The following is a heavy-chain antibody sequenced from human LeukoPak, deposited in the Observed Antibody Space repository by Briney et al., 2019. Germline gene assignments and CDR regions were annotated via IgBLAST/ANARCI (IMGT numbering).Heavy chain of an antibody. CDR2: TSSGGTTM. CDR1: GFTFSSYE. D-gene: IGHD3-10*01. Sequence: GGSLRLSCAASGFTFSSYEMHWVRQAPGKGLEWISYTSSGGTTMYYADSVKGRFTISRDNAKNSLYLQMNSLGAEDTAVYYCARAGPGSGGFLFDYWGQGTLVTVSS. J-gene: IGHJ4*02. V-gene: IGHV3-48*03. CDR3: ARAGPGSGGFLFDY.